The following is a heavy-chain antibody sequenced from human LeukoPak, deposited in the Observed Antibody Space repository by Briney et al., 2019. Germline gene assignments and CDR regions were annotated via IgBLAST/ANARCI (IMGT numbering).Heavy chain of an antibody. Sequence: PSETLSLTCTVSGGSISSYYWSWIRQPPGKGLEWIGYIYYSGSTNYNPSLKSRVTISVDTSKNQFSLKLSSVTAADTAVYYCARLGLTWMATILDWSQGTLVTVSS. D-gene: IGHD5-24*01. CDR3: ARLGLTWMATILD. J-gene: IGHJ4*02. CDR2: IYYSGST. CDR1: GGSISSYY. V-gene: IGHV4-59*08.